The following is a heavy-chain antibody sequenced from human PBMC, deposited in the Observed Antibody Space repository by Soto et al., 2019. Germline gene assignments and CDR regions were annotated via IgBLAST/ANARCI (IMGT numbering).Heavy chain of an antibody. CDR1: GGSISSSSYY. J-gene: IGHJ3*02. D-gene: IGHD1-1*01. V-gene: IGHV4-39*01. CDR2: IYYSGST. CDR3: ARHGTRGTTSYGVGAFDI. Sequence: PSETLSLTCTVSGGSISSSSYYWGWIRQPPGKRLERIGIIYYSGSTYYNPSLKSRVTISVDTSKNQFSLKLSSVTAADTAVYFCARHGTRGTTSYGVGAFDIWGQGTMVTVSS.